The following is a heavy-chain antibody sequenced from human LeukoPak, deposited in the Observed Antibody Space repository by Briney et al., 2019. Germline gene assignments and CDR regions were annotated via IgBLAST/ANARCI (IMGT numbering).Heavy chain of an antibody. J-gene: IGHJ4*02. D-gene: IGHD6-6*01. V-gene: IGHV3-11*06. Sequence: GGSLRLSCAASGFTFSDYYMSWIRQAPGKGLEWVSYISSSSSYTNYADSVKGRFTISRDNAKNSLYLQMSSLRAEDTAVYYCARDRPSYSSSSGGDYWGQGTLVTVSS. CDR3: ARDRPSYSSSSGGDY. CDR2: ISSSSSYT. CDR1: GFTFSDYY.